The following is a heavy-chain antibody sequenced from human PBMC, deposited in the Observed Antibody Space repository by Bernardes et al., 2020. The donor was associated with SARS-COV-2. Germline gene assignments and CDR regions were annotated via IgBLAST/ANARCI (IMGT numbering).Heavy chain of an antibody. V-gene: IGHV3-48*04. CDR1: GFTFSSYG. CDR3: AREYTYGFDS. Sequence: GGSLRLSCAASGFTFSSYGMHWVRQAPGKGLGWVAYISTGGSTKYYADSVKGRFTISRDNAKNSLYLQMNSLRAEDTAVYYCAREYTYGFDSWGQGTLVTVSS. D-gene: IGHD5-18*01. CDR2: ISTGGSTK. J-gene: IGHJ4*02.